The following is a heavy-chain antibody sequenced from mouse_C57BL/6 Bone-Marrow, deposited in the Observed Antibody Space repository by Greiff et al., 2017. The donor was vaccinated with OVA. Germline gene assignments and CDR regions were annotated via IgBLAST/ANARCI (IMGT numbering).Heavy chain of an antibody. J-gene: IGHJ2*01. CDR2: IDPSDSYT. V-gene: IGHV1-69*01. CDR3: ARKSSGYGYFDY. D-gene: IGHD3-2*02. Sequence: VKLQQPGAELVMPGASVKLSCKASGYTFTSYWMHWVKQRPGQGLAWIGEIDPSDSYTNYNQKFKGKSTLTVDKSSSTAYMQLSSLTSEDSAVYYCARKSSGYGYFDYWGQGTTLTVSS. CDR1: GYTFTSYW.